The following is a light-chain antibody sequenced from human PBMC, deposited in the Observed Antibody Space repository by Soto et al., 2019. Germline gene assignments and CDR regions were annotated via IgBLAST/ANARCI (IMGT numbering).Light chain of an antibody. CDR3: QQYSSYPLT. CDR2: KAS. V-gene: IGKV1-5*03. CDR1: QIISSW. J-gene: IGKJ4*01. Sequence: DIQMTQSPSTLSASVGDRVTITCRASQIISSWLAWYQQKPGKAPNLLIYKASSLESGVPSRFSGSGSGTEFTLTISSLQPDDFATYYCQQYSSYPLTFGGGTKVEIK.